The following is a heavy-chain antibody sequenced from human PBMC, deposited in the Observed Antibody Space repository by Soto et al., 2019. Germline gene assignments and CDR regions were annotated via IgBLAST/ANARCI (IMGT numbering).Heavy chain of an antibody. J-gene: IGHJ5*02. V-gene: IGHV1-18*04. Sequence: ASVKVSCKASGYTFTSYGIGWVRQAPGQGLEWMGWVNGYNGDTNYAQKLQGRVTVTTDTSTSTAYMELRSLRSEDTAVYYCARSYSSSSDFWFAPWGQGTLVTVSS. CDR1: GYTFTSYG. CDR2: VNGYNGDT. CDR3: ARSYSSSSDFWFAP. D-gene: IGHD6-6*01.